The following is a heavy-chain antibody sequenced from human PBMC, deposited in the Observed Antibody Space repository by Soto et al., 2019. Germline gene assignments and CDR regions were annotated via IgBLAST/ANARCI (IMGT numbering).Heavy chain of an antibody. CDR1: GFTFSSYA. CDR3: AKDREQYCISTSCYPLDY. CDR2: ISGSGGST. V-gene: IGHV3-23*01. D-gene: IGHD2-2*01. J-gene: IGHJ4*02. Sequence: GGSLRLSCAASGFTFSSYAMSWVRQAPGKGLEWVSAISGSGGSTYYADSVKGRFTISRDNSKNTLYLQMDSLRAEDTAVYYCAKDREQYCISTSCYPLDYWGQGTLVTVSS.